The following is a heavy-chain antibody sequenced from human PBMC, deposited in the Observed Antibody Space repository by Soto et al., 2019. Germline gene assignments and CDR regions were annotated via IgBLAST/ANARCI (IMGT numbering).Heavy chain of an antibody. J-gene: IGHJ4*02. Sequence: GGSLILSCAACGFTFSSCSMSWVRQAPGKGLEWVSAISGSGGSTYYADSVKGRFTISRDNSKNTLYLQMNSLRAEDTAVYYCGFFGVTMLPFDYWGQGTLVTVSS. CDR2: ISGSGGST. CDR1: GFTFSSCS. V-gene: IGHV3-23*01. CDR3: GFFGVTMLPFDY. D-gene: IGHD3-3*01.